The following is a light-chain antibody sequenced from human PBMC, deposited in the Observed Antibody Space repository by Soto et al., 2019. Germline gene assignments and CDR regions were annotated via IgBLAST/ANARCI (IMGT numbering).Light chain of an antibody. CDR3: SSFAGNNILV. J-gene: IGLJ2*01. CDR2: EVS. V-gene: IGLV2-8*01. Sequence: QSALTQPPSASGSPGQSVTISCTGTSSDVGGYNYVSWYQQHPGKAPKLMISEVSKRPSGVPDRFSGSKSGNTASLTVSGLQAEVEADYYCSSFAGNNILVFGGGTKLTVL. CDR1: SSDVGGYNY.